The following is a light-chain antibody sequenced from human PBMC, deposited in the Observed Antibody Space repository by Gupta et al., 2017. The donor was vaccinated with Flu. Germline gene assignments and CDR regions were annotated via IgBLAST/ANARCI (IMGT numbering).Light chain of an antibody. CDR1: NSDIGDYNS. CDR3: ISYRRTIFF. Sequence: QSALTQPASVSGSPGQSITISCTGTNSDIGDYNSVSWYQHHSGKAPKLLIYGVTNRPSGVSDRFSGSKSGDTASLTISGLQADDEADYYCISYRRTIFFFGSGTTVTV. CDR2: GVT. J-gene: IGLJ1*01. V-gene: IGLV2-14*01.